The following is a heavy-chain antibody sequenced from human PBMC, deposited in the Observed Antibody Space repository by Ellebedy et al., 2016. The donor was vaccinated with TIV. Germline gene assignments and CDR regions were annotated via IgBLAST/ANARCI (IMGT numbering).Heavy chain of an antibody. J-gene: IGHJ4*02. D-gene: IGHD6-13*01. Sequence: MPSETLSLTCTVPGGSIRSYYWSWIRQSPGKGLNWIGYIYYTGSTNYNPSLKSRVTISVDTSKNQFSLKQRSVTAADTAVYYCARVRAAAGMAHFDNWGQGTLVTVSS. V-gene: IGHV4-59*01. CDR1: GGSIRSYY. CDR3: ARVRAAAGMAHFDN. CDR2: IYYTGST.